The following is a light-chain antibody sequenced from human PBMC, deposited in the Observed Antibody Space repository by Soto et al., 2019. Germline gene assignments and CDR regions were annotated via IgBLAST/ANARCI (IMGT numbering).Light chain of an antibody. Sequence: EIVLTQTPGTLSLSPGERATLSCRASQSISSTYLAWYQQKPGQAPRLLIYGASNRATGIPDRLSGSGSGTDFTLTISRLEPEDFAVYYCQQYGSSSWTFGQGTKVDIK. CDR1: QSISSTY. V-gene: IGKV3-20*01. CDR3: QQYGSSSWT. J-gene: IGKJ1*01. CDR2: GAS.